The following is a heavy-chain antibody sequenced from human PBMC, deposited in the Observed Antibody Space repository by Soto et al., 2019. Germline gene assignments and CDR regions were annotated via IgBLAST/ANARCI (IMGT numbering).Heavy chain of an antibody. CDR3: ASNIGGYSRSNEFDY. CDR2: IYYSGST. D-gene: IGHD6-13*01. V-gene: IGHV4-31*03. J-gene: IGHJ4*02. Sequence: QVQLQESGPGLVKPSQTLSLTCTVSGGSISSGGYYWSWIRQHPGKVLEWIGYIYYSGSTYYNPSLKSRVTISVDTSKNQFSLKPSSVTAADTAVYYCASNIGGYSRSNEFDYWGQGTLVTVSS. CDR1: GGSISSGGYY.